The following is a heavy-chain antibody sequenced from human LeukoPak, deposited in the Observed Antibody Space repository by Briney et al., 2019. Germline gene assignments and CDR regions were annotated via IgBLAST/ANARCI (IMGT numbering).Heavy chain of an antibody. D-gene: IGHD6-6*01. Sequence: SVKVSCKASGGTFSSYAISWVRQAPGQGLEWMGRIIPILGIANYAQKFQGRVTITADKSTSTAYMELSSLRSEDTAVYYCARESGRYSSSPWGQGTLVTVSS. V-gene: IGHV1-69*04. CDR2: IIPILGIA. J-gene: IGHJ4*02. CDR1: GGTFSSYA. CDR3: ARESGRYSSSP.